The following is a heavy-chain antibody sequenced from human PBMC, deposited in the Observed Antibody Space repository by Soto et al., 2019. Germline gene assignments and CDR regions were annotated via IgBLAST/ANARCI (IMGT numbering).Heavy chain of an antibody. Sequence: PGGSLRLSCAASGFTFSSYGMHWVRQAPGKGLEWVAVISYDGSNKYYADSVKGRFTISRDNSKNTLYLQMNSLRAEDTAVYYCAKVTGVVAAEAEYFQHWGQGTLVTVSS. CDR1: GFTFSSYG. D-gene: IGHD2-15*01. CDR3: AKVTGVVAAEAEYFQH. V-gene: IGHV3-30*18. J-gene: IGHJ1*01. CDR2: ISYDGSNK.